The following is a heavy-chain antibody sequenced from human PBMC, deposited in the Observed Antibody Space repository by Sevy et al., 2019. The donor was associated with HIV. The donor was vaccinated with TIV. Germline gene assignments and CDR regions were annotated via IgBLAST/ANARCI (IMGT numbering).Heavy chain of an antibody. CDR1: GGSTSSYY. D-gene: IGHD5-12*01. V-gene: IGHV4-4*07. CDR2: IYTSGST. J-gene: IGHJ6*02. Sequence: SETLSLTCTVSGGSTSSYYWSWIRQPAGKGLEWIGRIYTSGSTNYNPSLKSRVTMSVDTSKNQFSLKLSSVTAADTAVYYCARDNSGYDPLTYYYYGMDVWGQGTTVTVSS. CDR3: ARDNSGYDPLTYYYYGMDV.